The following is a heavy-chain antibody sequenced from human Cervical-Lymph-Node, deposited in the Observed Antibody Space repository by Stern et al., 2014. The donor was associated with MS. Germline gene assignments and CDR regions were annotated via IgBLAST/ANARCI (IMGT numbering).Heavy chain of an antibody. J-gene: IGHJ4*02. D-gene: IGHD3-10*01. Sequence: QVQLVESGGGLVKPGGSLRLSCKASGFRFSDYYMTWIRQAPGKGLEWVSYISSRDGTIHYAESVKGRFTISRDNAKNSLYLQMNSLRAEDTAVYYCVRADGSVDDYWGQGTLVTVSS. CDR3: VRADGSVDDY. V-gene: IGHV3-11*01. CDR2: ISSRDGTI. CDR1: GFRFSDYY.